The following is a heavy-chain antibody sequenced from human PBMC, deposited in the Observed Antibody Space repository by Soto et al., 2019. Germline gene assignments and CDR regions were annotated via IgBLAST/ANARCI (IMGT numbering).Heavy chain of an antibody. CDR1: GFTFSSYG. Sequence: QVQLVESGGGVVQPGRSLRLSCAASGFTFSSYGMHWVRQAPGTGLEWVAVIWYDGSNKYYADSVKGRFTISRDNSKNTLYLQMNSLRAEDTAVYYCARESTAVAGSWNWYFDLWGRGTLVTVSS. CDR3: ARESTAVAGSWNWYFDL. V-gene: IGHV3-33*01. D-gene: IGHD6-19*01. J-gene: IGHJ2*01. CDR2: IWYDGSNK.